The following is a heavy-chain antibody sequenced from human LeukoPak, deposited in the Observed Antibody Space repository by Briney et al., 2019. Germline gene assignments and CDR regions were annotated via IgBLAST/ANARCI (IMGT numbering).Heavy chain of an antibody. J-gene: IGHJ4*02. Sequence: NPSETLSLTCTVSGGPISSSSYYWGWIRQPPGKGLEWIGSIYTSGSTNCNPSLKSRVTMSVDTSKNQFSLKLSSVTAADTAVYYCASLRRDGYNQNQGAYYFDYWGQGTLVTVSS. D-gene: IGHD5-24*01. CDR3: ASLRRDGYNQNQGAYYFDY. CDR1: GGPISSSSYY. V-gene: IGHV4-39*07. CDR2: IYTSGST.